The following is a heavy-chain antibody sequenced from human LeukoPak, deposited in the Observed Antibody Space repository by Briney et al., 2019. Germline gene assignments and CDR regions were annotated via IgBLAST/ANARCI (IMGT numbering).Heavy chain of an antibody. J-gene: IGHJ3*02. Sequence: SVKVSCKASGGTFSSYAVSWVRQAPGQGLEWVGGIIPIFGTANYAQKFQGRVTITADESTSTAYMELSSLRSEDTAVYYCARGDSGSYFDAFDIWGQGTMVTVSS. D-gene: IGHD1-26*01. CDR3: ARGDSGSYFDAFDI. CDR2: IIPIFGTA. CDR1: GGTFSSYA. V-gene: IGHV1-69*13.